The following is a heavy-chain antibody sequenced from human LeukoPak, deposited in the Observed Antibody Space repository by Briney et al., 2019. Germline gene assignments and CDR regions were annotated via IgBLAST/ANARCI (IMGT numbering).Heavy chain of an antibody. J-gene: IGHJ3*02. V-gene: IGHV3-23*01. CDR2: ISGSGGST. Sequence: GGSLRLSCAASGFTFSSYAMSWVRQALGKGLEWVSGISGSGGSTYYADSVKGRFTISRDNSKNTLYLQMNSLRAEDTAVYYCAKSTSSDITIFGVVIIRDAFDIWGQGTMVTVSS. CDR1: GFTFSSYA. D-gene: IGHD3-3*01. CDR3: AKSTSSDITIFGVVIIRDAFDI.